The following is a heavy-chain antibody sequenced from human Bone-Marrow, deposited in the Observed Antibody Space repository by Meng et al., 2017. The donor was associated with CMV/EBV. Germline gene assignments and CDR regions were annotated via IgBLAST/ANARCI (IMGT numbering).Heavy chain of an antibody. V-gene: IGHV3-74*01. J-gene: IGHJ6*02. CDR1: GFTFSSYW. D-gene: IGHD3-22*01. CDR2: INSDGSST. CDR3: ARDQYYYDSSGSPTATYYYYGIDV. Sequence: GESLKISCAASGFTFSSYWMHWVRQAPGKGLVWVSRINSDGSSTSYADSVKGRFTISRDNAKNTLYLQMNSLRAEDTAVYYCARDQYYYDSSGSPTATYYYYGIDVWGQGTTVTVSS.